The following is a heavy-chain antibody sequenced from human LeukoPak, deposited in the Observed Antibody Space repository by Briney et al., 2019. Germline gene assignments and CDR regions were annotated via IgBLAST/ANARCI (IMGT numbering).Heavy chain of an antibody. V-gene: IGHV4-59*08. CDR3: ARQYDSGWYNLDY. CDR2: SHYSGSI. CDR1: GGSVSSYL. J-gene: IGHJ4*02. D-gene: IGHD6-19*01. Sequence: PSETLSLTCTVSGGSVSSYLWNWIRQPPGKGLEWIGYSHYSGSINYNPSLKGRVTILVDTSKNQFSLKLSSVTAADTAMYYCARQYDSGWYNLDYWGQGILVTVSS.